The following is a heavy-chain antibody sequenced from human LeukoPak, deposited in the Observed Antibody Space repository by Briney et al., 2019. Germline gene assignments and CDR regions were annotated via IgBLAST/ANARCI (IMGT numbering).Heavy chain of an antibody. Sequence: GGSLRLSCAASGFTFSSYAMSWVRQAPGKGLEWVSGISSGGGNTYYADSVKGRFTISRDNSNNTLYLQMNSLRAEDTAVYYCAKSSAAGSGGDYWGQGTLVTVSS. CDR1: GFTFSSYA. J-gene: IGHJ4*02. CDR2: ISSGGGNT. CDR3: AKSSAAGSGGDY. V-gene: IGHV3-23*01. D-gene: IGHD6-13*01.